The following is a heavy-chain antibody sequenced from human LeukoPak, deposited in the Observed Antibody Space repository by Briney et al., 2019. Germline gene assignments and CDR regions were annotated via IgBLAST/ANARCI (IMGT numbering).Heavy chain of an antibody. D-gene: IGHD3-10*01. CDR2: IYYSGST. Sequence: SETLSLTCTVSDGSISSYYWSWIRQPPGKGLEWIGYIYYSGSTNYNPSLKSRVTISVDTSKNQFPLKLSSVTAADTAVYYCARLVIRGFYYYYYMDVWGKGTTVTVSS. CDR3: ARLVIRGFYYYYYMDV. CDR1: DGSISSYY. J-gene: IGHJ6*03. V-gene: IGHV4-59*01.